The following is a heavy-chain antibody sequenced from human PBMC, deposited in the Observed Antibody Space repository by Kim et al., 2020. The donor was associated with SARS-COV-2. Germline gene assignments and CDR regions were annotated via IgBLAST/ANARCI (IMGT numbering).Heavy chain of an antibody. J-gene: IGHJ5*02. V-gene: IGHV4-39*01. CDR3: ASLAAAGPFDP. Sequence: SETLSLTCTVSGGSISSSSYYWGWIRQPPGKGLEWIGSIYYSGSTYYNPSLKSRVTISVDTSKNQFSLKLSSVTAADTAVYYCASLAAAGPFDPWGQGTLVTVSS. CDR2: IYYSGST. CDR1: GGSISSSSYY. D-gene: IGHD6-13*01.